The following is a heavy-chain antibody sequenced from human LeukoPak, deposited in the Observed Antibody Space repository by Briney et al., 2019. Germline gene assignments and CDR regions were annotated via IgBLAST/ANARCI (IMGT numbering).Heavy chain of an antibody. V-gene: IGHV1-8*01. CDR2: VNPNSGNT. D-gene: IGHD2-15*01. CDR1: GWPFSTHD. J-gene: IGHJ5*01. CDR3: ATTRRLPLLGFDS. Sequence: ASVKVSCKASGWPFSTHDINWVRQATGQELEWMGWVNPNSGNTGYAQKFQGRVAMTRDTSISTAYMELSSLRSEDTAVYYCATTRRLPLLGFDSWGQGTLVTVSS.